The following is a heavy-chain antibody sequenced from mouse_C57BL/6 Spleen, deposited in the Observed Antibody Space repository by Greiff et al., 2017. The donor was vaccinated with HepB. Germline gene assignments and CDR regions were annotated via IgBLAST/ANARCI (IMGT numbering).Heavy chain of an antibody. CDR2: IDPTDSYT. CDR1: GYTFTSYW. V-gene: IGHV1-50*01. J-gene: IGHJ3*01. D-gene: IGHD3-2*02. Sequence: VQLQQPGAELVKPGASVKLSCKASGYTFTSYWMQWVKQRPGQGLEWIGNIDPTDSYTNYNQKLKGKATVTVDKSSSPAYLQLSSQTSEDSAVYYWARRASQALAWFADWGQGTLVTVAA. CDR3: ARRASQALAWFAD.